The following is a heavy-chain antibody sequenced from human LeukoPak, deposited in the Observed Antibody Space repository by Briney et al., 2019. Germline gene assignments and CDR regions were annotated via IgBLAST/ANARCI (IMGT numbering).Heavy chain of an antibody. CDR3: ARVSFCPRCHFDY. CDR2: ISPDGSSA. D-gene: IGHD2/OR15-2a*01. Sequence: GRSLRRSCAASGFSFRSYWMHWVRQAPGKGLVWVARISPDGSSALSADSVRGRFTISRDNADNTLYLQLNSLRAEDTAVYYCARVSFCPRCHFDYWGQGTLVTVSS. CDR1: GFSFRSYW. J-gene: IGHJ4*02. V-gene: IGHV3-74*03.